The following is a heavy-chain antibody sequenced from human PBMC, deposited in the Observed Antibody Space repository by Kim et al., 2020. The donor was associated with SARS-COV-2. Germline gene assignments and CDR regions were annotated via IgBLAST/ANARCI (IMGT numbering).Heavy chain of an antibody. CDR2: GSK. V-gene: IGHV3-53*01. J-gene: IGHJ6*02. D-gene: IGHD3-10*01. CDR3: ARWFGEGMDV. Sequence: GSKYSSDSAKARFTISRDNYKNRLYLQMTGLRAGDTAVYYCARWFGEGMDVWGQGTTVTVSS.